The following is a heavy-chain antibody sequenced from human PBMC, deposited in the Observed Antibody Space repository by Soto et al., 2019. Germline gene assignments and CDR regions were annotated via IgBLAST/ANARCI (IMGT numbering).Heavy chain of an antibody. D-gene: IGHD4-17*01. CDR2: MTDSGTNV. Sequence: EVQLVESGGGLVQPGGSLGLSCVASGFSLSSYAMKWVRQAPGTGLEGIAYMTDSGTNVYYADSVRGRFTISRDIAKSSVYLQMNSLRAEDKAVYYCERDEYGDVWGKGTTVTVSS. CDR1: GFSLSSYA. J-gene: IGHJ6*04. V-gene: IGHV3-48*01. CDR3: ERDEYGDV.